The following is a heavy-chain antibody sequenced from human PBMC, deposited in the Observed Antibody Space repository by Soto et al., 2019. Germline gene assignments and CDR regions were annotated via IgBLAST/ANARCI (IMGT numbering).Heavy chain of an antibody. D-gene: IGHD6-19*01. CDR2: ISHDGNNA. CDR3: AKQGIEVAGTDYFDY. Sequence: QVQLVESGGGVVQPGKSLRLSCAAPGFIFRSYGVHWVRQAPGKGLEWVALISHDGNNAYYADAVNGRFTISRDNAKNTVSLQMNSLRAEDTAVYYCAKQGIEVAGTDYFDYWGQGALVTVAS. CDR1: GFIFRSYG. V-gene: IGHV3-30*18. J-gene: IGHJ4*02.